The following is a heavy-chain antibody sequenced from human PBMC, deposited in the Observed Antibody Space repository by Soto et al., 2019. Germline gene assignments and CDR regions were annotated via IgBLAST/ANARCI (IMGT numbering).Heavy chain of an antibody. J-gene: IGHJ4*02. CDR2: ISAYNGDT. D-gene: IGHD2-8*01. V-gene: IGHV1-18*01. Sequence: ASVKVSCKASGYSFTTYGVTWVRQAPGQGLEWMGWISAYNGDTRVAQQHQGRVTLTTDTSTNAAHMELRSLRSDDTAIYYCARTEGRSTRGDYWGQGTLVTVSS. CDR3: ARTEGRSTRGDY. CDR1: GYSFTTYG.